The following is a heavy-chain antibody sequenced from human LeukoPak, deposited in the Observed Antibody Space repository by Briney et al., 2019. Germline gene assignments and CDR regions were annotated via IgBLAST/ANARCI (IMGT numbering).Heavy chain of an antibody. V-gene: IGHV5-51*01. CDR2: IHPRDSDT. Sequence: GESLKISCNGSGYSLTSYWIGWVRQMPGNRLERMGIIHPRDSDTRHSPSFQGQVTISPDQSITTTYLQWGSLKVSDTAMYYCARRTYDVLTGTPSSVRKNWFDSWGQGTLVTVSS. J-gene: IGHJ5*01. CDR1: GYSLTSYW. D-gene: IGHD3/OR15-3a*01. CDR3: ARRTYDVLTGTPSSVRKNWFDS.